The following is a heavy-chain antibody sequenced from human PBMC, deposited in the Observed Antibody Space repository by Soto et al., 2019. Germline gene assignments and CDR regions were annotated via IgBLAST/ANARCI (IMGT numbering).Heavy chain of an antibody. CDR2: IIPIFGTA. CDR1: GGTFSSYA. D-gene: IGHD3-16*01. CDR3: ARLFRLTAVMAEYYYYGLDV. J-gene: IGHJ6*02. Sequence: GASVKVSCKASGGTFSSYAISWVRQAPGQGLEWMGGIIPIFGTANYAQKFQGRVTITADESTSTAYMELSSLRADDTATYYCARLFRLTAVMAEYYYYGLDVWGQGTTVTVSS. V-gene: IGHV1-69*13.